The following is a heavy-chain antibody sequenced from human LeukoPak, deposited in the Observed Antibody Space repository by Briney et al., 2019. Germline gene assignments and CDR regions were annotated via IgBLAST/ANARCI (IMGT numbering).Heavy chain of an antibody. CDR1: GGTFSSYA. J-gene: IGHJ5*02. CDR2: IIPILGIA. CDR3: ARTPSHTSYYDSSGYYRRLFDP. Sequence: SVKVSCKASGGTFSSYAISWVRQAPGQGLEWMGRIIPILGIANYAQKFQGRVTITADKSTSTAYMELSSLRSEDTAVYYCARTPSHTSYYDSSGYYRRLFDPWGQGTLVTVSS. V-gene: IGHV1-69*04. D-gene: IGHD3-22*01.